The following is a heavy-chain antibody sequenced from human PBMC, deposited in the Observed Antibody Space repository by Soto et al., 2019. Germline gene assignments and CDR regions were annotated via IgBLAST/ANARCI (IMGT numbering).Heavy chain of an antibody. J-gene: IGHJ4*02. CDR3: ARGQPRVAAGLFDF. CDR1: GITVSTNY. V-gene: IGHV3-66*01. Sequence: GESLKISCAASGITVSTNYMSWVRQAPGKELEWVSVLHSGGRTYYADSVEGRFTISRDISKNTVDLQMNSLRVEDTALYYCARGQPRVAAGLFDFWGQGTLVTVSS. CDR2: LHSGGRT. D-gene: IGHD6-13*01.